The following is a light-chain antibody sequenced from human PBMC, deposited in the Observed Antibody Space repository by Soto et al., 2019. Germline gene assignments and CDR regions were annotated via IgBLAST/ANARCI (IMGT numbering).Light chain of an antibody. CDR2: DAS. V-gene: IGKV3-20*01. J-gene: IGKJ5*01. CDR1: QSISIY. CDR3: QQYGSSPSIT. Sequence: EIVLTQSPATLSLSPGERATLSCRASQSISIYLAWYQQKPGQAPRLLIYDASKRAPGIPARFSGSGSGTDFTLTISRLEPEDFAVYYCQQYGSSPSITFGQGTRLEIK.